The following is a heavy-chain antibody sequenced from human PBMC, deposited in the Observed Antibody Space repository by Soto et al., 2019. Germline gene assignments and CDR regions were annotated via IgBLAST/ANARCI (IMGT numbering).Heavy chain of an antibody. CDR2: ISSSGGTI. J-gene: IGHJ3*02. Sequence: GGSLRLSCAASGFTFSDYYMSWIRQAPGKGLEWVSYISSSGGTIYYADSVKGRFTISRDNAKNSLYLQMNSLRAEDTAVYYCAREGSSSSWEGNLAFDIWGQGTMVTVSS. V-gene: IGHV3-11*01. D-gene: IGHD6-6*01. CDR1: GFTFSDYY. CDR3: AREGSSSSWEGNLAFDI.